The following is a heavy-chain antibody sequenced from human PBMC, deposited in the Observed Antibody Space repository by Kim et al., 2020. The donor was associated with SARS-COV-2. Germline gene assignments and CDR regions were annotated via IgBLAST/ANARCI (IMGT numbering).Heavy chain of an antibody. D-gene: IGHD3-22*01. J-gene: IGHJ3*02. Sequence: SQTLSLTCAVYGGSFSGYYWSWIRQPPGKGLEWIGEINHSGSTNYNPSLKSRVTISVDTSKNQFSLKLSSVTAADTAVYYCARYFRLTYYYDSSGYPDAFDIWGQGTMVTVSS. V-gene: IGHV4-34*01. CDR1: GGSFSGYY. CDR2: INHSGST. CDR3: ARYFRLTYYYDSSGYPDAFDI.